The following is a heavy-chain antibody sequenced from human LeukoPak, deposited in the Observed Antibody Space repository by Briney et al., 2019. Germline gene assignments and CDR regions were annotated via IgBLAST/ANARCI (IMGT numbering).Heavy chain of an antibody. CDR2: IYYSGST. J-gene: IGHJ3*02. Sequence: PSETLSLTCTVSGGSISSSSYYWGWIRQPPGKGLEWIGSIYYSGSTYYNPSLKSRVTISVDTSKNQFSLKLSSVTAADTAVYYCARGLAGSGAASKIWGQGTMVTVSS. CDR3: ARGLAGSGAASKI. D-gene: IGHD3-10*01. V-gene: IGHV4-39*07. CDR1: GGSISSSSYY.